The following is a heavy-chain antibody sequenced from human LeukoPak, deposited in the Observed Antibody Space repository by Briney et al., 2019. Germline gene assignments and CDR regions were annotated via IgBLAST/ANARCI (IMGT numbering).Heavy chain of an antibody. V-gene: IGHV1-18*01. CDR1: GYTFTSYG. J-gene: IGHJ4*02. CDR3: ARGFMVRGVITHDY. CDR2: ISGYNGNT. D-gene: IGHD3-10*01. Sequence: GASVNVSCKASGYTFTSYGITWVRQAPGQGLEWMGWISGYNGNTNYAQKLQGRVTMTTDTSTSTAYMELRSLRSDDTAVYYCARGFMVRGVITHDYWGQGTLVTVSS.